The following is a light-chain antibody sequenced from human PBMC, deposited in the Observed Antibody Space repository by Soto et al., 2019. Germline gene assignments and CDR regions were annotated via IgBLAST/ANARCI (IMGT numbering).Light chain of an antibody. V-gene: IGLV2-18*02. CDR1: SSDVGAYNR. J-gene: IGLJ1*01. CDR3: QSYDASLRGSGV. Sequence: QSALTQPPSVSASPGQSVTIPCTATSSDVGAYNRVSWYQQYPGTPPKLMISEVNNRPSGVPDRFSGSKSGNTASLTITGLQADDEADYYCQSYDASLRGSGVFGTGTKLTVL. CDR2: EVN.